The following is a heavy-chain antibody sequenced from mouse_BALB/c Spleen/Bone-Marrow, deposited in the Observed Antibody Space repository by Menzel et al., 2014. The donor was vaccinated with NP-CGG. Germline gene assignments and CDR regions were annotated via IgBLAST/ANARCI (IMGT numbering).Heavy chain of an antibody. CDR1: GFTFSSYA. D-gene: IGHD2-4*01. V-gene: IGHV5-9-3*01. CDR2: ISSGGSYT. J-gene: IGHJ2*01. Sequence: EVQLQQSGGGLVKPGGSLKLSCAASGFTFSSYAMSWVRQTPEKRLEWVATISSGGSYTYYPDSVKGLFTISRDNAKNTQYLQMSSLRSEDTAMYYCARHGITRLLDYWGQGTTLTVSS. CDR3: ARHGITRLLDY.